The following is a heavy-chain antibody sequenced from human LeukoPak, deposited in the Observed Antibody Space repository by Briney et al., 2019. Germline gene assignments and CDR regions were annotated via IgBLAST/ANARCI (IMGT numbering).Heavy chain of an antibody. Sequence: ASVKVSCKASGYTFTSYDINWVRQATGQGLEWMGWMNPNSGNTGYAQKFQGRVTMTRNTSISTAYMELSSLRSEDTAVYYCARGVVVNQGDYYYYYGMDVWGQGTMVTVSS. V-gene: IGHV1-8*01. J-gene: IGHJ6*02. CDR1: GYTFTSYD. CDR3: ARGVVVNQGDYYYYYGMDV. D-gene: IGHD3-22*01. CDR2: MNPNSGNT.